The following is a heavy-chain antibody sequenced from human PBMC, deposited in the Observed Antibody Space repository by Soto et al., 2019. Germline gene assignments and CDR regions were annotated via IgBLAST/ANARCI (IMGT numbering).Heavy chain of an antibody. J-gene: IGHJ2*01. Sequence: QITLKESGPTLVKPTQTLTLTCTVSGFSLSTTGVGVGWIRQAPGKALDYLAIIFWDDDKYYSPPLKSRITSTKDTSENQVVLTLTDVAPVDTGTYDCAYRRLQGATYFDLWGRGTLVTVSS. CDR1: GFSLSTTGVG. CDR2: IFWDDDK. V-gene: IGHV2-5*02. D-gene: IGHD3-16*01. CDR3: AYRRLQGATYFDL.